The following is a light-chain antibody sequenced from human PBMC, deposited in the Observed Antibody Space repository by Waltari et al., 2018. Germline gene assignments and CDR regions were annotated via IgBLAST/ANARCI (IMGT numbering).Light chain of an antibody. CDR3: QQYNDYRT. Sequence: DIQMTQSPSTLAASVGDTVTITCRASQSLKVWLAGNKQKAGKAPKLLIYKASSLQNGVPSRFSGSGSGTEFTLTITNLQPDDFATYYCQQYNDYRTFGQGTRVEIK. CDR1: QSLKVW. CDR2: KAS. V-gene: IGKV1-5*03. J-gene: IGKJ1*01.